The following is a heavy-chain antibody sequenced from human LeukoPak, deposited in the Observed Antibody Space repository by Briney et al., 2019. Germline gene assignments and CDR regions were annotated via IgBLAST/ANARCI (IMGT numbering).Heavy chain of an antibody. CDR3: ARGNSSSSPYFDY. V-gene: IGHV1-69*05. Sequence: ASVKVSCEASGGTFSSYAISWVRQAPGQGLEWMGGIIPIFGTANYAQKFRGRVTITTDESTSTAYMELSSLRSEDTAVYYCARGNSSSSPYFDYWGQGTLVTVSS. CDR1: GGTFSSYA. CDR2: IIPIFGTA. D-gene: IGHD6-6*01. J-gene: IGHJ4*02.